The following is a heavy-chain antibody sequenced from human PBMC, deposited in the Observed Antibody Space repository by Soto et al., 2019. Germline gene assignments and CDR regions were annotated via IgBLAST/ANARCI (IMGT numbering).Heavy chain of an antibody. Sequence: QVQLVQSGAEVKRPGASVKVSCKASGYTFTSYDINWVRQATGQGLEWMGWMNPNSGNTGYAQKFQGRVTMTRNTSISTAYMELSSLRSEDTAVYYCARESIAAAGTFWFDPWGQGTLVTVSS. CDR2: MNPNSGNT. V-gene: IGHV1-8*01. J-gene: IGHJ5*02. D-gene: IGHD6-13*01. CDR3: ARESIAAAGTFWFDP. CDR1: GYTFTSYD.